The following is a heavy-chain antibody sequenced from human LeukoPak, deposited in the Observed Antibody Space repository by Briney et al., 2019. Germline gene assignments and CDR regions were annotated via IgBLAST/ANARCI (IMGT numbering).Heavy chain of an antibody. Sequence: SETLSLTCTVSGGYISTSNYYWGWIRQSPGKGLEWIGNIYYSGSTYYNPSLKSRVSLSIDTSMNQFSLKVNSLTVADTAVYYCARGGVMAAPYYYYYMDVWGKGTTVTVSS. J-gene: IGHJ6*03. CDR2: IYYSGST. CDR3: ARGGVMAAPYYYYYMDV. CDR1: GGYISTSNYY. D-gene: IGHD2-8*02. V-gene: IGHV4-39*01.